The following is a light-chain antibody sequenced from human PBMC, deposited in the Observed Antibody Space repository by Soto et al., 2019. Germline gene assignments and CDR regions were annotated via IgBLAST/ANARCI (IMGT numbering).Light chain of an antibody. CDR1: QNIKKC. CDR2: ATS. CDR3: QQSYSSPLT. V-gene: IGKV1-39*01. J-gene: IGKJ4*01. Sequence: DIHMTQSPSSLYASVGDRVTITCRASQNIKKCLNWYQQRPGKAPSALIHATSTLQNGVSSRFSGSGSDTDFTLTITSLQPEDFETYFCQQSYSSPLTCGGGTNVEL.